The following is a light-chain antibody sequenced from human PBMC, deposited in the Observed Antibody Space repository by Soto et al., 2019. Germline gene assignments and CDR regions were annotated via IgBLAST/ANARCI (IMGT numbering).Light chain of an antibody. J-gene: IGKJ2*01. CDR3: QQRSNWYT. Sequence: EIVLTQSPATLSSSPGERATLSCRASQSVSSYLAWYQQKPGEAPRLLIYDASNRATGIPARFSGSGSGTDFTLTISSLEPEDFAVYYCQQRSNWYTFGQGTKLEIK. V-gene: IGKV3-11*01. CDR1: QSVSSY. CDR2: DAS.